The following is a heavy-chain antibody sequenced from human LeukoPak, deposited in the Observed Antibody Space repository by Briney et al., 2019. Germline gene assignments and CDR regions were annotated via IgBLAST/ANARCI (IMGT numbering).Heavy chain of an antibody. V-gene: IGHV3-48*03. Sequence: PGGSLRLSCAASGFTFGNYEMNWVRQPPGKGLEWVSYISSSGSVIYYADSVKGRFTISRDKAKNSLYLQMNNLRVEDTAVYYCARGGGELHWGQGTLVTVSS. D-gene: IGHD1-26*01. CDR2: ISSSGSVI. CDR1: GFTFGNYE. J-gene: IGHJ4*02. CDR3: ARGGGELH.